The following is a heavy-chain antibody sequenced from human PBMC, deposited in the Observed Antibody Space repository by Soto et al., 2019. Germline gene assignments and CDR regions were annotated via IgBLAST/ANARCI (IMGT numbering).Heavy chain of an antibody. CDR2: IYYSGST. J-gene: IGHJ5*02. V-gene: IGHV4-30-4*01. Sequence: PSETLSLTCTVSGGSISSGDYYWSWIRQPPGKGLEWIGYIYYSGSTYYNPSLKSRVTISVDTSKNQFSLKLSSVTAADTAVYYCARGVRTKIFGVVMWLDPWGPGTLVTVSS. D-gene: IGHD3-3*01. CDR3: ARGVRTKIFGVVMWLDP. CDR1: GGSISSGDYY.